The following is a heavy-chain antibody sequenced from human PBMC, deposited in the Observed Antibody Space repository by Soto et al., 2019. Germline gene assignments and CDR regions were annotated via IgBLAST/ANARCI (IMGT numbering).Heavy chain of an antibody. CDR2: IYYSGST. J-gene: IGHJ4*02. CDR3: ARHPPQWLVYGVDY. V-gene: IGHV4-39*01. Sequence: QLQLQESGPGLVKPSETLSLTCTVSGGSISSSSYYWGWIRQPPGKGLEWIGSIYYSGSTYYNPSLKSRVTISVDTSKNQFSLKLSSVTAADTAVYYCARHPPQWLVYGVDYWGQGTLVTVSS. CDR1: GGSISSSSYY. D-gene: IGHD6-19*01.